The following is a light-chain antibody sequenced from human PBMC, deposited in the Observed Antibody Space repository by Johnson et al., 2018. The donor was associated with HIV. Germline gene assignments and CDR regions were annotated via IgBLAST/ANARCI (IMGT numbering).Light chain of an antibody. J-gene: IGLJ1*01. V-gene: IGLV1-51*01. CDR3: ETWDSSLSIYV. CDR1: GSNIGNNY. CDR2: DNN. Sequence: HSVLTQPPSVSAAPGQKVTISCSGTGSNIGNNYVSWYQQFPGTAPKLLIYDNNKRPSGIPDRFSGSKSGTSATLGITGLQTEDEADYYCETWDSSLSIYVFGTGTKVTVL.